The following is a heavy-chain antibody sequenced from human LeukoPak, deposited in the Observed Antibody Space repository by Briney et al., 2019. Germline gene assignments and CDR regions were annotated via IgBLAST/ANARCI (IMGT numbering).Heavy chain of an antibody. CDR1: GGSISDYS. D-gene: IGHD3-22*01. V-gene: IGHV4-30-4*01. Sequence: SETLSLTCTVSGGSISDYSWSWIRQPPGKGLEWIGYISYSGSTYFNPSLRSRVTISVDTSENQFSLKLSSVTAADTAVYYFARETYYYDSSGLPHYYMDVWGKGTTVTVSS. J-gene: IGHJ6*03. CDR2: ISYSGST. CDR3: ARETYYYDSSGLPHYYMDV.